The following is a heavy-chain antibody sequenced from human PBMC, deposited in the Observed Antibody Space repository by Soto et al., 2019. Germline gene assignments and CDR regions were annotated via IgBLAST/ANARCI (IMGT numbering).Heavy chain of an antibody. V-gene: IGHV4-61*01. J-gene: IGHJ5*02. D-gene: IGHD6-19*01. CDR1: ASSCSANSYY. CDR2: IYHTGLI. Sequence: SEPLSLISSVSASSCSANSYYWCWLRLPPGKCLQWVGHIYHTGLIQYSPSFKSRALISLETPKNQLSLRLSSVTVADTAVYYCVRGSLYNFDSSGNELWFDPCGQGALVTVS. CDR3: VRGSLYNFDSSGNELWFDP.